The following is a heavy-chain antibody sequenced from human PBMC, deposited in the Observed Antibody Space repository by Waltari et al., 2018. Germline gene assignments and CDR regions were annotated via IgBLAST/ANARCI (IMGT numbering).Heavy chain of an antibody. Sequence: QVQLQGSGPGLVKPSETLSLTCRVSGPYFERSIHYWGWVRQPPGKGLEWIGSIYYSGSTYYNPSLKSRVNMSVDTANYQFSLKVTSVTAADTAIYYCARTAYDHLTGYPTLDHWGQGILVTVSS. CDR2: IYYSGST. V-gene: IGHV4-39*07. J-gene: IGHJ4*02. CDR1: GPYFERSIHY. D-gene: IGHD3-9*01. CDR3: ARTAYDHLTGYPTLDH.